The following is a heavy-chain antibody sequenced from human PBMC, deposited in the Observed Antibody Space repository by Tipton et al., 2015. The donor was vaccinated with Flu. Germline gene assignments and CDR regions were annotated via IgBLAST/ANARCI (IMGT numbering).Heavy chain of an antibody. CDR3: AKEGSYNILTNYYNKGVDP. CDR2: IYYSGTT. Sequence: TLSLTCTVTGGSISSYTYYWGWFRQSPGTGLEWIGSIYYSGTTYYNPSLKSRVTMSIDTSMNQFSLKVTSVTAADTAVYYCAKEGSYNILTNYYNKGVDPWGQGTLVIVSS. CDR1: GGSISSYTYY. V-gene: IGHV4-39*07. J-gene: IGHJ5*02. D-gene: IGHD3-9*01.